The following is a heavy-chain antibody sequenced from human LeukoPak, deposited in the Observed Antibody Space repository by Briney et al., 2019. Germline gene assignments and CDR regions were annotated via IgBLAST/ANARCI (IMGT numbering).Heavy chain of an antibody. D-gene: IGHD6-19*01. CDR2: VNLQGST. CDR1: GGSITNTNY. Sequence: SGTLSLTCGVSGGSITNTNYWTWVRQPPGKGLEWIGEVNLQGSTNYNPSLMGRVAISVDTSENHISLQLTSVTAADTAVYYCARAGSGWSPFDYWGQGNLVTVSS. J-gene: IGHJ4*02. V-gene: IGHV4-4*02. CDR3: ARAGSGWSPFDY.